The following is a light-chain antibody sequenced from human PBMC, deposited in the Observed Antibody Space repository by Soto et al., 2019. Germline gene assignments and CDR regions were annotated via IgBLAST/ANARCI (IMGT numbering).Light chain of an antibody. J-gene: IGKJ1*01. Sequence: EIVLTQSPGTLSLSPGERATLSCRASQSVDSNYLGWYQQKPGQPPRLLIYAASSRATGIPDRFSGGGSGTDFTLTMSRLEREDFAVYYCQLYYSGMFGQGTKVEIK. V-gene: IGKV3-20*01. CDR1: QSVDSNY. CDR3: QLYYSGM. CDR2: AAS.